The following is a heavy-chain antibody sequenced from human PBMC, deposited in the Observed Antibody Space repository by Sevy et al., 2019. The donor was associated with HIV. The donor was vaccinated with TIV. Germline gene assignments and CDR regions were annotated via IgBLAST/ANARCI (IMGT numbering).Heavy chain of an antibody. CDR1: GGSISSYY. Sequence: SETLSLTCTVSGGSISSYYWSWIRQPPGKGLEWIGYIYYSGSTNYNPSLKSRVTISVDTSKNQFSLKLSSVTAADTAVYYCARDAGYCSSTSWYRGGGVYYYYYGMDVWGQGTTVTVSS. V-gene: IGHV4-59*01. CDR3: ARDAGYCSSTSWYRGGGVYYYYYGMDV. J-gene: IGHJ6*02. D-gene: IGHD2-2*02. CDR2: IYYSGST.